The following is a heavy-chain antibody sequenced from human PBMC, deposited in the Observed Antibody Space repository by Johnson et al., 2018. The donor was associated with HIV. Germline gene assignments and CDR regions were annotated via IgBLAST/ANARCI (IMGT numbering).Heavy chain of an antibody. CDR2: ISYDGSNK. CDR3: VRGREGVDNSGGSFDV. J-gene: IGHJ3*01. Sequence: QVQLVESGGGVVQPGRSLRVSCAASGFSFSSYDMSWVRQAPGKGLEWVALISYDGSNKYYADSVKGRFTISRDNSKNTLFLQMNSLRPEDTAVFYCVRGREGVDNSGGSFDVWGQGTMVIVSS. D-gene: IGHD1-1*01. V-gene: IGHV3-30*03. CDR1: GFSFSSYD.